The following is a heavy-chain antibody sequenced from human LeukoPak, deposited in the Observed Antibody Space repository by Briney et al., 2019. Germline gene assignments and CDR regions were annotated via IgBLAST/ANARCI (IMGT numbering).Heavy chain of an antibody. CDR1: GYSFTSYW. D-gene: IGHD3-10*01. J-gene: IGHJ4*02. CDR3: ATSYGSGSYAGYFDY. CDR2: IYHGDSDT. V-gene: IGHV5-51*01. Sequence: GESLKISCKGSGYSFTSYWIGWVRQMPGKGLEWMGIIYHGDSDTRYSPSFQGQVTISADKSISTAYLQWSSLKASDTAMYYCATSYGSGSYAGYFDYWGQGTLVTVSS.